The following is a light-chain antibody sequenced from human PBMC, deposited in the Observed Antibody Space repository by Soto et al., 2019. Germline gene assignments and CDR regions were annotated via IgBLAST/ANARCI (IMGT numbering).Light chain of an antibody. Sequence: DIVMTQSPDYLTVSLGERATINCKSSQSVFFSSNNENYLAWYQQRPGQPPKLLIYWASTRESGVPDRFSGSGSATDFTLTISSLQAEDVAVYYCQQYYSIPYTFGQGTKLEIK. V-gene: IGKV4-1*01. CDR2: WAS. CDR1: QSVFFSSNNENY. CDR3: QQYYSIPYT. J-gene: IGKJ2*01.